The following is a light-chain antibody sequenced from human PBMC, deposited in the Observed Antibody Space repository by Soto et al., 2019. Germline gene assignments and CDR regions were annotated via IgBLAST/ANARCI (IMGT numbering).Light chain of an antibody. V-gene: IGKV1-39*01. J-gene: IGKJ5*01. CDR1: ESIGRH. Sequence: DIQMTQSPSSLSASVGDRVTITCRASESIGRHLNWYQQKPGQAPKLLIYAASSLQNGVPSRFRGGGSGTDFTLTISNLQPEDFATYFCQQSYSTLSITFGQGTRLEIK. CDR3: QQSYSTLSIT. CDR2: AAS.